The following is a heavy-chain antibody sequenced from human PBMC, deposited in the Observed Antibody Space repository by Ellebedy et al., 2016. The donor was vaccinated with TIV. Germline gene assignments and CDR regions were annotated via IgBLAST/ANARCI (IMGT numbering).Heavy chain of an antibody. Sequence: GESLKISCAASGFTFSSYDMHWVRQAPGKGLVWVSYINSDGSRSNYADSVKGRFTISRDNAKNTLYLQLNSLRAEDTAVYYCATLTLAGPDRWGQGTLVTVSS. CDR2: INSDGSRS. D-gene: IGHD2-15*01. V-gene: IGHV3-74*01. CDR3: ATLTLAGPDR. CDR1: GFTFSSYD. J-gene: IGHJ5*02.